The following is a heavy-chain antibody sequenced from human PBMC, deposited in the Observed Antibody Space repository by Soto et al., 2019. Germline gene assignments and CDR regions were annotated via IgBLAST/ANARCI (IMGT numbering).Heavy chain of an antibody. Sequence: EVQLLDSGGGSVQPGGSLRLSCAASGFTFSSYVMRWVRQAPGKGLEWVSSISGSGGSTYYTDSVKGRFTISRDNSKITLYLQMNSLRAEDTAVYFCARGYCSGDTCYHIDYWGQGTLVTVSS. J-gene: IGHJ4*02. V-gene: IGHV3-23*01. CDR2: ISGSGGST. CDR1: GFTFSSYV. D-gene: IGHD2-15*01. CDR3: ARGYCSGDTCYHIDY.